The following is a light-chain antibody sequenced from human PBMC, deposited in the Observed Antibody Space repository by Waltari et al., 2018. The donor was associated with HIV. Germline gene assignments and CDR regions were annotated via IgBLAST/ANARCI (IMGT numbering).Light chain of an antibody. V-gene: IGKV1-39*01. CDR3: QQGYMTPYT. CDR2: AAS. J-gene: IGKJ2*01. CDR1: QSVSTY. Sequence: DIQMTQSPFSLSAYVGDRVTITCRASQSVSTYLNWYQQKPGRAPTLLIYAASSFQSGVPSRFSGSGSGTDFSLTITSLQPEDFATFYCQQGYMTPYTFGQGTKLEIK.